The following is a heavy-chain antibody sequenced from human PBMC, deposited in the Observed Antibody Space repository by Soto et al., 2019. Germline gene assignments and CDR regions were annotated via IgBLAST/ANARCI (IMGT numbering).Heavy chain of an antibody. CDR3: VRSVPAATWAYNGMDV. D-gene: IGHD2-15*01. V-gene: IGHV4-4*02. CDR1: GGSVESSSC. CDR2: IYHSGTF. J-gene: IGHJ6*02. Sequence: QVRLKESGPGLVKPSGTLSLTCAVSGGSVESSSCWSWVRQAPGKGLEWIGEIYHSGTFNYNPSLARRVSASLETTPSHCSLCLSTVTAAETGVCYFVRSVPAATWAYNGMDVWGQGTTVTVSS.